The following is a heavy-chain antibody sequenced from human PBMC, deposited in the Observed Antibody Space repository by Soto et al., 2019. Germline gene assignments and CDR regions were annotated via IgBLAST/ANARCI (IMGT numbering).Heavy chain of an antibody. Sequence: QVQLQQWGAGLLKPSETLSLTCAVYGGSFSGYYWCWIRQPPGKGLEWIGEINPSGSTNYNPSLKRRVIICVDTYKNQFSLKVRSVTAADPAVYYCGRGVRRDYCSGGSCYPNWFDPRGQGPLVTVSS. CDR2: INPSGST. CDR1: GGSFSGYY. J-gene: IGHJ5*02. V-gene: IGHV4-34*01. D-gene: IGHD2-15*01. CDR3: GRGVRRDYCSGGSCYPNWFDP.